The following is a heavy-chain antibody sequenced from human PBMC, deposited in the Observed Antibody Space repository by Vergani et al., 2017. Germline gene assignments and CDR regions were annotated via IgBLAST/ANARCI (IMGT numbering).Heavy chain of an antibody. D-gene: IGHD2-2*01. J-gene: IGHJ5*02. V-gene: IGHV4-31*03. CDR3: ARGYCSSTSSYQAPNWFDP. Sequence: QVQLQESGPGLVKPSQTLSLTCTVSGGSISSGDYYWSWIRQHPGKGLEWIGYIYYSGSTYYNPSLKSRVNISVDTSKNQFSLKLSSLTAADTAVYYCARGYCSSTSSYQAPNWFDPWGQGTLVTVSS. CDR1: GGSISSGDYY. CDR2: IYYSGST.